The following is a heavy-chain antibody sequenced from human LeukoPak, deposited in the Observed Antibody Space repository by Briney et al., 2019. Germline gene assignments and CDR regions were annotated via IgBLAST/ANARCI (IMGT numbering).Heavy chain of an antibody. J-gene: IGHJ4*02. CDR1: GFTFSSYW. CDR2: INSDGSST. Sequence: GGSLRLSCAASGFTFSSYWMHWVRQAPGKGLVWVSRINSDGSSTSYADSVKGRFTISRDNAKNTLYLPMNSLRAEDTAVYYCARVNRVGANSDYWGQGTLVTVSS. CDR3: ARVNRVGANSDY. D-gene: IGHD1-26*01. V-gene: IGHV3-74*01.